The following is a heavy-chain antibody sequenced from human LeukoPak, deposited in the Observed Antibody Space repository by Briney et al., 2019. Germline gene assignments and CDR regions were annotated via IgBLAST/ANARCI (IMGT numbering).Heavy chain of an antibody. J-gene: IGHJ4*02. CDR3: AKDVNSSGHYSH. Sequence: GSLRLSCAASGFTFSSYGMHWVRQAPGKGLEWVAFIRYDGSNKYYADSVKGRFTISRDNSKNTLYLQMNSLRAEDTAVYYCAKDVNSSGHYSHWGQGTLVTVSS. D-gene: IGHD3-22*01. CDR1: GFTFSSYG. V-gene: IGHV3-30*02. CDR2: IRYDGSNK.